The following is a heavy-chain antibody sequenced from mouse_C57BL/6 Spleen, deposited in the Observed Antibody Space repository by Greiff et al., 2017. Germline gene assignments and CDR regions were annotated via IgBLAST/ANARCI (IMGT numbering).Heavy chain of an antibody. J-gene: IGHJ4*01. Sequence: QVQLQQPGAELVKPGASVKLSCKASGYTFTSYWMHWVKQRPGQGLEWIGMIHPNSGSTNYNEKFKSKATLTVDKSSSTAYMQLSSLTSEDSAVYYCARSPNLFYAMDYWGQGTSVTVSS. D-gene: IGHD1-1*01. CDR2: IHPNSGST. CDR3: ARSPNLFYAMDY. CDR1: GYTFTSYW. V-gene: IGHV1-64*01.